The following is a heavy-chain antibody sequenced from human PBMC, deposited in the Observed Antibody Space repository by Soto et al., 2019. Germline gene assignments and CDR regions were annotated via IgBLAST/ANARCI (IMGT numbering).Heavy chain of an antibody. CDR2: SNAHSGGT. D-gene: IGHD6-6*01. V-gene: IGHV1-2*02. CDR3: AKDLTRQLAYWLDP. CDR1: GFSFTGYY. Sequence: ASVKVSCKASGFSFTGYYIHWLRQAPGQGLERMGGSNAHSGGTEYAEKFQGRVTLTRDTSIATAYRTLTSLTSDDTALYYCAKDLTRQLAYWLDPWGQGTQVTVSS. J-gene: IGHJ5*02.